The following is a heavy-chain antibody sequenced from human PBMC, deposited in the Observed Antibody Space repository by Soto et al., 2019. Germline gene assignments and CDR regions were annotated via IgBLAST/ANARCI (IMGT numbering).Heavy chain of an antibody. J-gene: IGHJ4*02. CDR1: GDSISSSNW. CDR3: ARDLGTGTDY. V-gene: IGHV4-4*02. Sequence: SETLSLTCAVSGDSISSSNWCSWVRQAPGKGLEWIGEIYHSVATTYNASLKSRATISVDPSNNHFSLKMTSVTAADTAVYFCARDLGTGTDYWGRGTLVTVSS. CDR2: IYHSVAT.